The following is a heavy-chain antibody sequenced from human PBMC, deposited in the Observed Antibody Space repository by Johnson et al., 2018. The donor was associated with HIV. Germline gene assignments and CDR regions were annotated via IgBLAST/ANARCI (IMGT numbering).Heavy chain of an antibody. CDR3: ARGRLLSLGRAGAVDI. J-gene: IGHJ3*02. D-gene: IGHD3-16*01. CDR2: INWIGGST. Sequence: VQLVESGGGLVKPGGSLRLSCAASGFTFSTYGMSWVRQAPGKGLEWVSGINWIGGSTGYADSVKGRFTISRDNAKNSLYLQMNSLRAEDTALYYCARGRLLSLGRAGAVDIWGQGTMVTVSS. V-gene: IGHV3-20*04. CDR1: GFTFSTYG.